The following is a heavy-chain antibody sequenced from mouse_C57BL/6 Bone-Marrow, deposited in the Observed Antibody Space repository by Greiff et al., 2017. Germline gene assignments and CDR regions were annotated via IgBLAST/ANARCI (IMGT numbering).Heavy chain of an antibody. CDR3: ARDDAWFAY. V-gene: IGHV1-69*01. Sequence: QVQLQQPGAELVMPGASVKLSCKASGYTFTSYWMHWVKQRPGQGLEWIGELDPSDSCTNYNQKFKGKSTLTVDKSSSTAYMQLSSLTSEDSAVYYCARDDAWFAYWGQGTLVTVSA. CDR2: LDPSDSCT. J-gene: IGHJ3*01. CDR1: GYTFTSYW.